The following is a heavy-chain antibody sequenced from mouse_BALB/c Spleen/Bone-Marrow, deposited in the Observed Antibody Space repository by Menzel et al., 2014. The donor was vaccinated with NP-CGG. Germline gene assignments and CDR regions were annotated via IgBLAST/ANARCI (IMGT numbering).Heavy chain of an antibody. CDR1: GFTFSSFG. CDR3: TRGGNWGDFYV. D-gene: IGHD4-1*01. J-gene: IGHJ1*01. CDR2: ISSGSTAI. Sequence: EVQLQQSGGGLVQPGGSRKLSCAASGFTFSSFGMHWVRQAPEKGLEWVAYISSGSTAIFYADTVKGRFTISRDNPKNPLFLQMASLRSEDTAMYYCTRGGNWGDFYVWGAGTTVTVSS. V-gene: IGHV5-17*02.